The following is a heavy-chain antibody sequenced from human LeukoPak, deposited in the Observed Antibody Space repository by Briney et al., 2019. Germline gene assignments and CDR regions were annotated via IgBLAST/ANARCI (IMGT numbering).Heavy chain of an antibody. D-gene: IGHD2-8*01. V-gene: IGHV5-51*01. CDR1: GYIFTSYL. CDR3: ASSICSNGVCYDDY. Sequence: GESLNTSCKGSGYIFTSYLIALVRQMPGKGLEWMGIIYPDGSNIRYSPSFQGQLTISADKYVSTAYLQWSSLKASDTAMYNWASSICSNGVCYDDYWGQGTLVAVSS. CDR2: IYPDGSNI. J-gene: IGHJ4*02.